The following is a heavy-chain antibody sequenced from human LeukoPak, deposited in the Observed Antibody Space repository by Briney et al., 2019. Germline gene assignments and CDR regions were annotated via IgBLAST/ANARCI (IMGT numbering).Heavy chain of an antibody. J-gene: IGHJ4*02. CDR2: IHYRCGST. CDR3: AKVIRAVDMSYDY. D-gene: IGHD5-24*01. CDR1: GFTFSNYS. V-gene: IGHV3-23*01. Sequence: PGRSLRLSYAASGFTFSNYSLRGVRQAPTKGLEHVSAIHYRCGSTYYADSLKGRFTVSGDNSKHTLYLQMNSLRAEDTAVYYRAKVIRAVDMSYDYWGQGALVTVSS.